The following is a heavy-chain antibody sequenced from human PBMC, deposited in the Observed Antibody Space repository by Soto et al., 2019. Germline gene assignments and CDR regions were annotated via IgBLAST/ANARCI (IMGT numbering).Heavy chain of an antibody. V-gene: IGHV4-30-2*01. CDR3: ARVHHQEGWFDP. D-gene: IGHD2-2*01. CDR1: GGSISSGGYS. CDR2: IYHSGST. Sequence: SETLSLTCADSGGSISSGGYSWSWIRQPPGKGLVWIGYIYHSGSTYYNPSLKSRVTISVDRSKNQCSLKLSSVTAADTAVYYCARVHHQEGWFDPWGQGTLVTVAS. J-gene: IGHJ5*02.